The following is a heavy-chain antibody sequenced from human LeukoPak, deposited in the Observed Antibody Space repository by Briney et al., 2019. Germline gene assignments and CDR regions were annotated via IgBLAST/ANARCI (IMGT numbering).Heavy chain of an antibody. V-gene: IGHV1-24*01. J-gene: IGHJ5*02. CDR3: ARSPNRYYDIWTGYYNIWFDP. D-gene: IGHD3-9*01. Sequence: ASVKVSCKVSGYTLTELSMHWVRQAPGKGLEWMGGFDPEDGETIYAQKFQGRVTMTEDTSTDTAYMELSSLRSDDTAVYYCARSPNRYYDIWTGYYNIWFDPWGQGTLVTVSS. CDR1: GYTLTELS. CDR2: FDPEDGET.